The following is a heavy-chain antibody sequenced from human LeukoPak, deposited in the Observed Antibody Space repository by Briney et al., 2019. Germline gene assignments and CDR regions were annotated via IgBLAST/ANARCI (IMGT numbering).Heavy chain of an antibody. J-gene: IGHJ5*02. CDR3: ARLGCSSTSCGGDWFDP. V-gene: IGHV5-51*01. CDR2: IYPGDSDT. D-gene: IGHD2-2*01. Sequence: GESLKISCKGSGYSFTNYWTGWVRQMAGKGLEWMGIIYPGDSDTRYSPSFQGQVTSSADKSISTAYLQWSSLKASDTAMYYCARLGCSSTSCGGDWFDPWGQGTLVTVSS. CDR1: GYSFTNYW.